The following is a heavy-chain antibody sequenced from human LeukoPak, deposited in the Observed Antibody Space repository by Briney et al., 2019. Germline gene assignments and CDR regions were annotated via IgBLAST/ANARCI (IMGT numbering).Heavy chain of an antibody. CDR2: IGGSGGNT. Sequence: GGSLRLSCAASGYIFRNNAMICVRQAPGKGLEWVSAIGGSGGNTYYADSVKGRFTISRDNSKNTLYLQMYSLRADDTAVYYCAKASGRYWEDLWVDYWGQGTLVTVSS. J-gene: IGHJ4*02. D-gene: IGHD2-8*02. CDR3: AKASGRYWEDLWVDY. CDR1: GYIFRNNA. V-gene: IGHV3-23*01.